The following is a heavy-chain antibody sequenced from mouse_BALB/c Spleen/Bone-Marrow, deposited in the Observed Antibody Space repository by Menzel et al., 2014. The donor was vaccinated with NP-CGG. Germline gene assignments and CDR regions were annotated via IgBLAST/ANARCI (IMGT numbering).Heavy chain of an antibody. CDR3: TREGDSPFAY. D-gene: IGHD2-13*01. CDR2: INPSNGGT. V-gene: IGHV1S81*02. CDR1: GYTFTSYY. J-gene: IGHJ3*01. Sequence: VKLVESGAELVKPGASVKLSCKPSGYTFTSYYMYWVKQRPGQGLEWIGEINPSNGGTNFNEKFKSKATLTVDKSSSTAYMQLSSLTSEDSAVYYCTREGDSPFAYWGQGTLVTVSA.